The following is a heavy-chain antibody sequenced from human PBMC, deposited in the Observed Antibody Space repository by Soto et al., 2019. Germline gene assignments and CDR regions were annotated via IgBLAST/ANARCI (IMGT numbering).Heavy chain of an antibody. CDR1: GFTFSSYA. V-gene: IGHV3-64*01. D-gene: IGHD6-6*01. CDR3: ARGGSSSYYYYYYMDV. J-gene: IGHJ6*03. Sequence: TGGSLRLSCAASGFTFSSYAMHWVRQAPGKGLEYVSAISSNGGSTYYANSVKGRFTISRDNSKNTLYLQMGSLRAEDMAVYYCARGGSSSYYYYYYMDVWGKGTTVTVSS. CDR2: ISSNGGST.